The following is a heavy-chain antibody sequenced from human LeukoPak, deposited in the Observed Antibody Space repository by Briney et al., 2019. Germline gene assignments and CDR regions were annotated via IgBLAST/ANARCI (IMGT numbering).Heavy chain of an antibody. V-gene: IGHV3-74*01. D-gene: IGHD2-15*01. Sequence: GGSLRLSCAASGFTFSGYWMHWVRQAPGKGLVWVSRINGDGSTTTYADSVKGRFTISRDNSKNTLYLQMNSLRAEDTAVYYCAKDLRDCSGGSCYNYYYYMDVWGKGTTVTVSS. J-gene: IGHJ6*03. CDR2: INGDGSTT. CDR3: AKDLRDCSGGSCYNYYYYMDV. CDR1: GFTFSGYW.